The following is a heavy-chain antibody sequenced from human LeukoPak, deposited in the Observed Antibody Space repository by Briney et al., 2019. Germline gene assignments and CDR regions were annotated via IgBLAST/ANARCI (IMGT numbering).Heavy chain of an antibody. J-gene: IGHJ3*02. D-gene: IGHD2-15*01. Sequence: GGSLRLSCAASGFTFSSYEMNWVRQAPGKGLEWVSSISSSSSYIFYADSVKGRFTISRDNAKNSLDLQMNSLRAEDTALYYCARGYCSGGSCYLNAFDIWGQGTMVTVSA. CDR3: ARGYCSGGSCYLNAFDI. CDR1: GFTFSSYE. CDR2: ISSSSSYI. V-gene: IGHV3-21*01.